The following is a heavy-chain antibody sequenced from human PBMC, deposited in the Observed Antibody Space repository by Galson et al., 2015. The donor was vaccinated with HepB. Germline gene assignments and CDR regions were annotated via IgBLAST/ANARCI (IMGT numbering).Heavy chain of an antibody. D-gene: IGHD3-10*01. CDR3: AKMRGPGSHYNYGMGV. J-gene: IGHJ6*02. CDR1: GFSFSNFA. V-gene: IGHV3-23*01. Sequence: SLRLSCAASGFSFSNFAMTWVRQAPGKGLEWASAIGGSDTRIYYADSVKGRFTISRDNSKNTLYLQMNSLRAEDTAVYYCAKMRGPGSHYNYGMGVWGQGTTVTVSS. CDR2: IGGSDTRI.